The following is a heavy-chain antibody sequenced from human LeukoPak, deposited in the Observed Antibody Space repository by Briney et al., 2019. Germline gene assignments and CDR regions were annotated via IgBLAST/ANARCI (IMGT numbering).Heavy chain of an antibody. V-gene: IGHV1-3*01. D-gene: IGHD6-13*01. J-gene: IGHJ5*02. CDR1: GYTFTTYA. CDR3: ARGLGYGVFDP. CDR2: INVGNGNT. Sequence: ASVKVSCKASGYTFTTYALTWVRQAPGQRLEWMGWINVGNGNTKSSQKFQGRVTITRDMSASTAYMELSSLRSEDTAVYYCARGLGYGVFDPWGQGTLVTVFS.